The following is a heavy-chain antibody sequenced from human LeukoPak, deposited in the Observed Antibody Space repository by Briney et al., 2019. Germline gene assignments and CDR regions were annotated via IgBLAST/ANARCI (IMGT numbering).Heavy chain of an antibody. CDR1: GYTFTRYD. D-gene: IGHD3-10*01. CDR2: MNPNSGNT. J-gene: IGHJ5*02. V-gene: IGHV1-8*01. CDR3: ARGRGRRGVLISWFDP. Sequence: ASVKVSCKASGYTFTRYDINWVRQATGQGLEWMGWMNPNSGNTGYAQKLQGRVTMTRNTSISTAYMELSSLRSEDTAVYYCARGRGRRGVLISWFDPWGQGTLVTVSS.